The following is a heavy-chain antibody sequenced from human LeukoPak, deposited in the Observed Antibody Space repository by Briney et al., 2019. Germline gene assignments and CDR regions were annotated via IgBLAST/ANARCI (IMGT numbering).Heavy chain of an antibody. CDR3: ARGVRGVVPAAIGPY. D-gene: IGHD2-2*01. V-gene: IGHV4-34*01. CDR1: GGSFSGYY. Sequence: PSETLSLTCAVYGGSFSGYYWSWIRQPPEKGLEWIGVINHSGSTNYNPSLKSRVTISVDTSKNQFSLKLSSVTAADTAVYYCARGVRGVVPAAIGPYWGQGTLVTVSS. CDR2: INHSGST. J-gene: IGHJ4*02.